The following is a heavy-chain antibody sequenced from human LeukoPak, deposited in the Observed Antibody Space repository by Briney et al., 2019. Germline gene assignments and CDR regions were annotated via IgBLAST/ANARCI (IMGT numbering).Heavy chain of an antibody. CDR3: ARRATYYYDSSGYSY. J-gene: IGHJ4*02. Sequence: SEILSLTCAVYGGSFSGYYWSWIRQPPGKGLEWIGEINHSGSTNYNPSLKSRVTISVDTSKNQFSLKLSSVTAADTAVYYCARRATYYYDSSGYSYWGQGTLVTVSS. V-gene: IGHV4-34*01. D-gene: IGHD3-22*01. CDR2: INHSGST. CDR1: GGSFSGYY.